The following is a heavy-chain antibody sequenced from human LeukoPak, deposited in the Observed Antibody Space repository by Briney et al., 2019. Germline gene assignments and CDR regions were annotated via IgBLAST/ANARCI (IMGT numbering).Heavy chain of an antibody. V-gene: IGHV3-48*03. CDR3: ARVRADYDFWSGPIRYYYYYMDV. D-gene: IGHD3-3*01. Sequence: GGSLRLSCAASGFTFSSYEMNWVRQAPGKGLEWVSYISSSGSTIDYADSVKGRFTISRDNAKNSLYLQMNSLRAEDTAVYYCARVRADYDFWSGPIRYYYYYMDVWGKGSTVTVSS. CDR1: GFTFSSYE. J-gene: IGHJ6*03. CDR2: ISSSGSTI.